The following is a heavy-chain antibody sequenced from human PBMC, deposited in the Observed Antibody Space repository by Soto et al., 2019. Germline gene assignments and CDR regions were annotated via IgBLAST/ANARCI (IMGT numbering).Heavy chain of an antibody. D-gene: IGHD6-19*01. CDR2: ISGSGGST. CDR3: AKTERQWLVYYYYGMDV. V-gene: IGHV3-23*01. CDR1: GFTFSSYA. J-gene: IGHJ6*02. Sequence: GGSLRLSXAASGFTFSSYAMGWVRQAPGKGLEWVSAISGSGGSTYYADSVKGRFTISRDNSKNTLYLQMNSLRAEDTAVYYCAKTERQWLVYYYYGMDVWGQGTTVTVSS.